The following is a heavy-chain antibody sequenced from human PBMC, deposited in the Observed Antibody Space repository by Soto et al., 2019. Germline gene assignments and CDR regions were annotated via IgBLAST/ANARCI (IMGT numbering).Heavy chain of an antibody. Sequence: SETLSLTCTVSGGSISSSSYYWGWIRQPPGKGLEWIGSIYYSGSTYYNPSLKSRVTISVDTSKNQFSLKLSSVTAADTAVYYGASLIYSNYVWLDPWGQGTLVTVSS. J-gene: IGHJ5*02. V-gene: IGHV4-39*01. CDR3: ASLIYSNYVWLDP. CDR2: IYYSGST. CDR1: GGSISSSSYY. D-gene: IGHD4-4*01.